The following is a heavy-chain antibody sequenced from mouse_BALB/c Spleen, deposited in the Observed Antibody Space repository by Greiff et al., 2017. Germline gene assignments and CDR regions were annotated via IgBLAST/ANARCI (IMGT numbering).Heavy chain of an antibody. CDR2: IDPSDSET. D-gene: IGHD2-1*01. J-gene: IGHJ4*01. CDR3: AREDYGNHYYAMDY. V-gene: IGHV1S126*01. CDR1: GYSFTSYW. Sequence: QVQLKQSGPQLVRPGASVKISCKASGYSFTSYWMHWVKQRPGQGLEWIGMIDPSDSETRLNQKFKDKATLTVDKSSSTAYMQLSSPTSEDSAVYYCAREDYGNHYYAMDYWGQGTSVTVSS.